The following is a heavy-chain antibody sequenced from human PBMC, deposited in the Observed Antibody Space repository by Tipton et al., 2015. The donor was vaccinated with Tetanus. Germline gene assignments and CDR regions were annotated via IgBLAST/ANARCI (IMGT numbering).Heavy chain of an antibody. CDR3: ARRRSAILSGSYHWYFDI. V-gene: IGHV5-51*01. D-gene: IGHD3-9*01. CDR2: IGPRDSET. J-gene: IGHJ2*01. Sequence: QLVQSGAEVKKPGESLKISCRGSGYNFTHYSIGWVRQMPGKGREWVGIIGPRDSETFQGHVTISADKSISTAHLRWSSLEASDTAIYYCARRRSAILSGSYHWYFDIWGRGTLVIVSS. CDR1: GYNFTHYS.